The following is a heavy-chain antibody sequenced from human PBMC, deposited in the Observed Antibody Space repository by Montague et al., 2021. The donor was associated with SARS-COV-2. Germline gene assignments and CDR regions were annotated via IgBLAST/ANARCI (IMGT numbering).Heavy chain of an antibody. CDR2: ISYDGSHQ. V-gene: IGHV3-30*04. CDR1: AFTFTSYS. J-gene: IGHJ6*02. D-gene: IGHD6-13*01. Sequence: YLRLSCPASAFTFTSYSLHWVRQAPGQGLEWVAIISYDGSHQYYAASVKGRFTISRDNSKNTVYLQMTSLRPEDTAVYYCARVYGSHWPPNYAMDVWGQGTTVTVSS. CDR3: ARVYGSHWPPNYAMDV.